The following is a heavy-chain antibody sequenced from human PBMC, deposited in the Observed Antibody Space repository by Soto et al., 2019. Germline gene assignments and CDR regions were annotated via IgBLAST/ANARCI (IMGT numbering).Heavy chain of an antibody. CDR2: INPNSGGT. V-gene: IGHV1-2*02. Sequence: ASVKVSCKASGYTFTGYYMHWVRQAPGQGLEWMGWINPNSGGTNYAQKFQGRVTMTRDTSISTAYMELSRLRPDDTAVYYCARDGIAAAGKGIWFDPWGQGTLVTVSS. D-gene: IGHD6-13*01. J-gene: IGHJ5*02. CDR1: GYTFTGYY. CDR3: ARDGIAAAGKGIWFDP.